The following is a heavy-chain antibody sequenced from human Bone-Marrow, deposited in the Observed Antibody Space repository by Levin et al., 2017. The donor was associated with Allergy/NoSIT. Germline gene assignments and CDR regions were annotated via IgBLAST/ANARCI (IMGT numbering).Heavy chain of an antibody. CDR2: ISSSGSTI. Sequence: GESLKISCAASGFTFSSYEMNWVRQAPGKGLEWVSYISSSGSTIYYADSVKGRFTISRDNAKNSLYLQMNSLRAEDTAVYYCARGLDGVVVPAAIGTPGYWGQGTLVTVSS. CDR3: ARGLDGVVVPAAIGTPGY. CDR1: GFTFSSYE. J-gene: IGHJ4*02. D-gene: IGHD2-2*01. V-gene: IGHV3-48*03.